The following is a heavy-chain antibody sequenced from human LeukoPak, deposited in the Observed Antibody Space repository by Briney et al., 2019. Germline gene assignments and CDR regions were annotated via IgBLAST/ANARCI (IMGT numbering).Heavy chain of an antibody. Sequence: GGSLRLSCAASGFTFSDDYMSWVRQAPGKGLEWVGRIKSKTDGGTTDYAAPVKGRFTISRDDSKNTLYLQMNSLKTEDTAVYYCTSPYYYGSGSYLWGQGTLVTVSS. CDR1: GFTFSDDY. J-gene: IGHJ4*02. CDR3: TSPYYYGSGSYL. D-gene: IGHD3-10*01. V-gene: IGHV3-15*01. CDR2: IKSKTDGGTT.